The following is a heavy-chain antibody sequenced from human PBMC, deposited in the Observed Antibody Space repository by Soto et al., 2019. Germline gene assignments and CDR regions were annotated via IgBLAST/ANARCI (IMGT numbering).Heavy chain of an antibody. CDR1: GGSISSGGYS. D-gene: IGHD4-17*01. Sequence: SSETLSLTCAVSGGSISSGGYSWSWIRQPPGKGLEWIGYIYHSGSTYYNPSLKSRVTISVDRSKNQFSLKLSSVTAADTAVYYCARGYQDYGDYFDYWGQGTLVTVSS. V-gene: IGHV4-30-2*01. CDR2: IYHSGST. CDR3: ARGYQDYGDYFDY. J-gene: IGHJ4*02.